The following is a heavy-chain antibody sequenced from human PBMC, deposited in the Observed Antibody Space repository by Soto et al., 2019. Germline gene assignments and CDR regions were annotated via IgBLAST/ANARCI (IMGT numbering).Heavy chain of an antibody. CDR2: ITYDGDFT. D-gene: IGHD3-9*01. Sequence: HSGAYLRLSWAGSGFTCGYQAMKWDRQAPGKGLEWISTITYDGDFTHYEDSVKGRFTVSRDNSKNILYLEMNNLRVDDTALYYCARDPSTGKADYWGRGTLVTVS. J-gene: IGHJ4*01. CDR1: GFTCGYQA. V-gene: IGHV3-23*01. CDR3: ARDPSTGKADY.